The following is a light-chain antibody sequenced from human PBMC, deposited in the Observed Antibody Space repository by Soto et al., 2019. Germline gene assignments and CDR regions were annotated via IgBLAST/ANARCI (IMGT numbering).Light chain of an antibody. J-gene: IGKJ5*01. V-gene: IGKV3-15*01. Sequence: EVVLTQSPATLSVSPGKLATLSCRASQTVSRSLAWYQQKPVQAPRLLIYGASTRATGIPGRFSGSGSGTDFTLPISSLKSEDFAVYYCQQRSNWPTITFGQGTRLEIK. CDR1: QTVSRS. CDR2: GAS. CDR3: QQRSNWPTIT.